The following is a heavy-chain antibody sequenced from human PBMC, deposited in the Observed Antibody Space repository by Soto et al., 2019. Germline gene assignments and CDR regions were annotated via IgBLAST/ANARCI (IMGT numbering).Heavy chain of an antibody. Sequence: QVQLQESGPGLVKPAGTLSLTCAVSGGSISNDNWWSWVRQAPGKGLEWIGEIYHTGSTNRNPSLKSRVTISVDKSKNNFSLKLNSMTTADTAVYYCARGFGSGSYDGRLDSWGQGRLVTVSS. J-gene: IGHJ4*02. D-gene: IGHD3-10*01. V-gene: IGHV4-4*02. CDR1: GGSISNDNW. CDR2: IYHTGST. CDR3: ARGFGSGSYDGRLDS.